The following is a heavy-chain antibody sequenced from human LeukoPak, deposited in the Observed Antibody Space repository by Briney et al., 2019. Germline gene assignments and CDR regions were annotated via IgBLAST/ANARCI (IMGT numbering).Heavy chain of an antibody. J-gene: IGHJ4*02. CDR1: GGSFSGYY. V-gene: IGHV4-34*01. CDR3: ASGIATWVY. Sequence: SETLSLTCVVYGGSFSGYYWTWIRQPPGKGLEWIGEINHSGGTNYNPSLKSRVTISVDTSKNQFSLKLNSVTATDTAVYYCASGIATWVYWGQGTQVTVSS. D-gene: IGHD1-26*01. CDR2: INHSGGT.